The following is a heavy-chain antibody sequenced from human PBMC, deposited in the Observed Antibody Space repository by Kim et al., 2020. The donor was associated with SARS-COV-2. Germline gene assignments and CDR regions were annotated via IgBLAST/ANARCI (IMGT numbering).Heavy chain of an antibody. D-gene: IGHD5-12*01. V-gene: IGHV3-21*01. Sequence: GGSLRLSCAASGFTFSSYSMNWVRQAPGKVLEWVSSISSSSSYIYYADSVKGRFTISRDNAKNSLYRQMTSLRAEDTAVYYCARGDSGYTSLLDAFDIW. CDR2: ISSSSSYI. CDR3: ARGDSGYTSLLDAFDI. CDR1: GFTFSSYS. J-gene: IGHJ3*02.